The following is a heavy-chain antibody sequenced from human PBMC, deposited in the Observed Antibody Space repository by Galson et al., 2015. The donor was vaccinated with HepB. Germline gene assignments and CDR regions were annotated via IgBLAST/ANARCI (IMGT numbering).Heavy chain of an antibody. D-gene: IGHD6-19*01. CDR2: IYYSGTT. CDR1: GGSISSYY. V-gene: IGHV4-59*01. Sequence: SETLSLTCTVSGGSISSYYWSWIRQPPGKGLEWIGYIYYSGTTNYNPSLKSRVTISLDTSKNQFSLNLSSVTAADTAVYHCAGQWLDLDAGGYFDYWAQGTLVTVSS. J-gene: IGHJ4*02. CDR3: AGQWLDLDAGGYFDY.